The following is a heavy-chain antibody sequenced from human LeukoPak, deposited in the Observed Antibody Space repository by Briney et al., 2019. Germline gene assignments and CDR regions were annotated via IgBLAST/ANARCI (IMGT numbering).Heavy chain of an antibody. CDR3: ASDCSSTSCYRGAFDI. D-gene: IGHD2-2*01. J-gene: IGHJ3*02. CDR1: GGTFSSYA. V-gene: IGHV1-69*04. Sequence: SVKVSCKASGGTFSSYAISWVRQAPGQGLEWMGRIIPILGIANYAQKFQGRVTITADKSTSTAYMELSSLRSEDTAVYYCASDCSSTSCYRGAFDIWGQGTMVTVSS. CDR2: IIPILGIA.